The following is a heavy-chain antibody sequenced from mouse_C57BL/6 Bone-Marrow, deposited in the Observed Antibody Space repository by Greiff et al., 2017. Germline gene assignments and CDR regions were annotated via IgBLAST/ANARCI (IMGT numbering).Heavy chain of an antibody. D-gene: IGHD1-1*01. Sequence: QVQLQQSGAELAKPGASVKLSCKASGYTFTSYWMHWVKQRPGQGLEWIGYINPSSGYTKYNQKFKDKATLTADKSSSTAYMQLSSLTYEDSAVYYCARCYYGSSYGFAYWGQGTLVTVSA. CDR1: GYTFTSYW. V-gene: IGHV1-7*01. J-gene: IGHJ3*01. CDR3: ARCYYGSSYGFAY. CDR2: INPSSGYT.